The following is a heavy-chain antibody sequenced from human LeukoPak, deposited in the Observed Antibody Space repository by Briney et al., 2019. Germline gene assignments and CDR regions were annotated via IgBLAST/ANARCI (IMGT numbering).Heavy chain of an antibody. CDR1: GGSISSYY. V-gene: IGHV4-59*12. J-gene: IGHJ4*02. D-gene: IGHD5-24*01. Sequence: PSETLSLTCTVSGGSISSYYWSWIRQPPGKGLEWIGYIYYSGSTNYNPSLKSRVTISVDTSKNQFSLKLSSVTAADTAVYYCARDRGRGGVLDYWGQGTLVTVSS. CDR2: IYYSGST. CDR3: ARDRGRGGVLDY.